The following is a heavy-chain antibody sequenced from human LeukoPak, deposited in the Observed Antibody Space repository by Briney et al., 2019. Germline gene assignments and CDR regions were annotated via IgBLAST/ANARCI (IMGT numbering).Heavy chain of an antibody. CDR1: GHTFTNYY. V-gene: IGHV1-2*02. D-gene: IGHD2-2*01. J-gene: IGHJ5*02. CDR2: IHPNTGAT. CDR3: ASYASGYNWLKV. Sequence: ASVNVSCKSSGHTFTNYYLHWARQAPGQGLEWLGWIHPNTGATNYAQKFQGRVTVTRDTSISTTYVELSRLTSADTAVYYCASYASGYNWLKVWGQGTLVTVSS.